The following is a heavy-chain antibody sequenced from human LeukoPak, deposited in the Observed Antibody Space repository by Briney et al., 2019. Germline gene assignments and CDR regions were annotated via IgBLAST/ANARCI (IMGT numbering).Heavy chain of an antibody. CDR3: ARDRGGSGWFN. Sequence: GGSLRLSCAASGFTFSSYEMNWVRQPPGKGLEWVSYISSSGSTIYYADSVKGRFTLSRDNAKNSLYLQMNSLRAEDTAVYYCARDRGGSGWFNWGQGTLVTVSS. D-gene: IGHD6-19*01. V-gene: IGHV3-48*03. J-gene: IGHJ4*02. CDR1: GFTFSSYE. CDR2: ISSSGSTI.